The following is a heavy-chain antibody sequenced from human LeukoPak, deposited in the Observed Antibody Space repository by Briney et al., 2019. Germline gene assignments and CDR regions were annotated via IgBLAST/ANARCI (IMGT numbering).Heavy chain of an antibody. Sequence: GGSLRLSCAASGFTFSGSAMHWVRQASGKGLEWVGRIRSKANSYATAYAASVRGRFTISRDDSNNTAYLQMNSPKTEDTAVYYCTSLAEDYFADFWGQGTMVTVSS. CDR2: IRSKANSYAT. V-gene: IGHV3-73*01. J-gene: IGHJ3*01. CDR1: GFTFSGSA. D-gene: IGHD2/OR15-2a*01. CDR3: TSLAEDYFADF.